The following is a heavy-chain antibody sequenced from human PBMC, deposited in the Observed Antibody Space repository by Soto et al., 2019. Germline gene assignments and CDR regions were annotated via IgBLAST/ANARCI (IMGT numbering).Heavy chain of an antibody. Sequence: PGESLKISCTGVGYSFTSYWIGWVRQMPGKGLEWMGIIYPGDSDTRYSPSFQGQVTISADKSISTVYLQWSSLKALDTAMYYCARGYCTTNICDPWFDPWGQGTLVTVSS. CDR1: GYSFTSYW. V-gene: IGHV5-51*01. CDR2: IYPGDSDT. J-gene: IGHJ5*02. CDR3: ARGYCTTNICDPWFDP. D-gene: IGHD2-8*01.